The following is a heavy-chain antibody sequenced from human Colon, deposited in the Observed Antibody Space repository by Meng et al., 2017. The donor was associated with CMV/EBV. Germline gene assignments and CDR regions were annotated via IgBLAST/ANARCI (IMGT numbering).Heavy chain of an antibody. Sequence: ASVKVSCKASGYTFTSYGISWVRQAPGQGLEWMGWISAYNGNTNYAQKLQGRVTITTDTSTSTAYMELRSLRSDDTAVYYCARDPRYGDPYHGIFDYWGQGTLVTVSS. CDR3: ARDPRYGDPYHGIFDY. CDR1: GYTFTSYG. J-gene: IGHJ4*02. D-gene: IGHD4-17*01. CDR2: ISAYNGNT. V-gene: IGHV1-18*01.